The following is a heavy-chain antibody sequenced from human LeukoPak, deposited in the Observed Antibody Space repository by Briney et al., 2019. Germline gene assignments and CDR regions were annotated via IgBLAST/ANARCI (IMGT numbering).Heavy chain of an antibody. CDR3: ARDNGNKYYFDY. J-gene: IGHJ4*02. V-gene: IGHV3-11*05. D-gene: IGHD2-8*01. CDR2: ISGNSKYT. CDR1: GFMFSDYF. Sequence: PGGSLRLSCAASGFMFSDYFMSWIRQAPGKELEWISYISGNSKYTKYADSVKGRFTISRNNAKKSLYLQMNSLRAEDTAVYYCARDNGNKYYFDYWGQGTLVTVSS.